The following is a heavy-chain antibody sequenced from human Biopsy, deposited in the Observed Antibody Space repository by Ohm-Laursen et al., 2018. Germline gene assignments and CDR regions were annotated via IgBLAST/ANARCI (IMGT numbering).Heavy chain of an antibody. CDR3: ARDRGYYSDRTVPGYFDL. Sequence: SETLSLTCTVSGDSISSYYWSWIRQPPGQGLQWIGYVYYTGSTDYNPSLQSRVTISVDTSKNPFSLRLRSVTPADTAIYYCARDRGYYSDRTVPGYFDLWGRGTLVTVSS. J-gene: IGHJ2*01. V-gene: IGHV4-59*01. D-gene: IGHD3-22*01. CDR1: GDSISSYY. CDR2: VYYTGST.